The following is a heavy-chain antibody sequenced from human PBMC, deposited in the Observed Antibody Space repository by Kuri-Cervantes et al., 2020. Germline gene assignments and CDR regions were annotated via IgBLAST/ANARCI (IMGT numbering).Heavy chain of an antibody. V-gene: IGHV3-23*01. Sequence: GESLKISCAASGFTFSSYAMSWVRQAPGKGLEWVSAIGGSGGSTYYADSVKGRFTISRDNAKNSLYLQMNSLRAEDTAVYYCARDRSGYDKTYDYWGQGTLVTVSS. CDR2: IGGSGGST. CDR1: GFTFSSYA. D-gene: IGHD5-12*01. J-gene: IGHJ4*02. CDR3: ARDRSGYDKTYDY.